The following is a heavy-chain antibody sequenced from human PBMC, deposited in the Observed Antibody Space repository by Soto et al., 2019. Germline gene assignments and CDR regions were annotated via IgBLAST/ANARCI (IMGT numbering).Heavy chain of an antibody. CDR3: ARGGGSSGWYIGEGIDY. CDR2: IYYSGST. V-gene: IGHV4-30-4*01. CDR1: GGSISSGDYY. J-gene: IGHJ4*02. D-gene: IGHD6-19*01. Sequence: PSETLSLTCTDSGGSISSGDYYWSWIRQPPRKGLEWIGYIYYSGSTYYNQSLKSRVTISVDTSKNQFSLKLSSVTAADTAVYYCARGGGSSGWYIGEGIDYWGQGTLVTVSS.